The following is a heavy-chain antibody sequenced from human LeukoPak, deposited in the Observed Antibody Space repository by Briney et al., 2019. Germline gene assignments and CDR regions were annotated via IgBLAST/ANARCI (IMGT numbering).Heavy chain of an antibody. Sequence: GESLKISCKGSGYSFTNYWIGWVRQMPGKGLEWMGIIYPGDSDTRYSPSFQGQVTISVDKSISTAYLQWSSLKASDTAMYYCARPTKPGDYGGYGWFDPWGQGTLVTVSS. CDR3: ARPTKPGDYGGYGWFDP. V-gene: IGHV5-51*01. J-gene: IGHJ5*02. CDR2: IYPGDSDT. CDR1: GYSFTNYW. D-gene: IGHD4-17*01.